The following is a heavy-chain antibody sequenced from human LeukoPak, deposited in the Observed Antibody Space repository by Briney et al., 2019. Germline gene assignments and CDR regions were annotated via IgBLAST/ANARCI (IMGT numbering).Heavy chain of an antibody. CDR1: GGSVSSGSYY. Sequence: SETLSLTCTVSGGSVSSGSYYWSWIRQPPGKGLEWIGYIYHSGSTYYNPSLKSRVTISVDRSKNQFSLKLSSVTAADTAVYYCATLGYSGYDRGHYYYGMDVWGQGTTVTVSS. J-gene: IGHJ6*02. CDR3: ATLGYSGYDRGHYYYGMDV. V-gene: IGHV4-30-2*01. D-gene: IGHD5-12*01. CDR2: IYHSGST.